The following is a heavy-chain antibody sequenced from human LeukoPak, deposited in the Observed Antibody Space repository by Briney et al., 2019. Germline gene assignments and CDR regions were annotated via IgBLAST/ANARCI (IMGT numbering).Heavy chain of an antibody. CDR2: ITSTSSYI. J-gene: IGHJ4*02. D-gene: IGHD5-24*01. Sequence: GGSLRLSCAASGFTFSTYTMNWVRQAPGKGLEWVSSITSTSSYIYYADSVKGRFTMSRDNAKSSLYLQINSLRAEDTAVYYCARDAGGYNSDYWGQGTLVTVSS. CDR1: GFTFSTYT. CDR3: ARDAGGYNSDY. V-gene: IGHV3-21*01.